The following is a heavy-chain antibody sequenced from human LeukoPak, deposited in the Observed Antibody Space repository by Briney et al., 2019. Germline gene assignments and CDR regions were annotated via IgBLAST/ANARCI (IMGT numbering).Heavy chain of an antibody. CDR2: IYTSGST. V-gene: IGHV4-4*07. Sequence: SETLSLTCTASGGSISSYYWSWIRQPAGKGLEWIGRIYTSGSTNYNPSLKSRVTMSVDTSKNQFSLKLSSVTAADTAVYYCARDLLDIGAYNWFDPWGQGTLVTVSS. CDR3: ARDLLDIGAYNWFDP. CDR1: GGSISSYY. D-gene: IGHD5-12*01. J-gene: IGHJ5*02.